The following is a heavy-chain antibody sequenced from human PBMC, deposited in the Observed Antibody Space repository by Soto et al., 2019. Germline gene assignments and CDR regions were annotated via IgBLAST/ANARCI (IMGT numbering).Heavy chain of an antibody. CDR3: ARIPVDTYMINWFDP. Sequence: SETLSLTCTVSGCSVSSGDYYWSWIRQPPGKGLEWIGYIYYSGSTNYNPSLKSRVSISLDTSKNQFSLRLTSVTAADTAVYYCARIPVDTYMINWFDPWGQGTLVTVSS. J-gene: IGHJ5*02. D-gene: IGHD3-16*01. CDR1: GCSVSSGDYY. V-gene: IGHV4-61*08. CDR2: IYYSGST.